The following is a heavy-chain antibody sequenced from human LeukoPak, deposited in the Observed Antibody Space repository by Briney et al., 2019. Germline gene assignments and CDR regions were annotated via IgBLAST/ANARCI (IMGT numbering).Heavy chain of an antibody. V-gene: IGHV3-7*01. CDR3: ARVAVAGYYFDY. J-gene: IGHJ4*02. Sequence: PGGSLRLSCAASGFTFNKYWMSWVRQAPGKGLEWVANINKDGSETYYADSVKGRFTISRDNAKNSLYLQMNSLRAEDAAVYYCARVAVAGYYFDYWGQGTLVTVSS. CDR2: INKDGSET. CDR1: GFTFNKYW. D-gene: IGHD6-19*01.